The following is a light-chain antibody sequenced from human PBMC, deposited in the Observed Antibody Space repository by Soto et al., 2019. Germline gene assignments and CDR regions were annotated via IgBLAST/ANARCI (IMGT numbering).Light chain of an antibody. CDR2: GTS. CDR1: QSVSSSY. CDR3: QQYGSSL. J-gene: IGKJ3*01. Sequence: EIVLTQSPGTLSLSPGERATLSCRASQSVSSSYLAWYQQKPGEAPRLLIYGTSSRATSIPNRFSGSGYGTDFTLTISRLEPEDFAVYYCQQYGSSLFGPGTKVDVK. V-gene: IGKV3-20*01.